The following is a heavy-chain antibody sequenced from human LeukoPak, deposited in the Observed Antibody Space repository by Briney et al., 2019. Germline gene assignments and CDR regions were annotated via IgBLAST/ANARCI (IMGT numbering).Heavy chain of an antibody. Sequence: GSLRLSCAASWFTVSSNYMSWVRQAPARGLDWVSVVYSGGSTYYADSVNGRFTISRDNPKNTLYLQMSSLRAEDTAVYYCAKDPSLIAVAGYFDYWGQGTLVTVSS. D-gene: IGHD6-19*01. CDR2: VYSGGST. J-gene: IGHJ4*02. CDR1: WFTVSSNY. CDR3: AKDPSLIAVAGYFDY. V-gene: IGHV3-53*01.